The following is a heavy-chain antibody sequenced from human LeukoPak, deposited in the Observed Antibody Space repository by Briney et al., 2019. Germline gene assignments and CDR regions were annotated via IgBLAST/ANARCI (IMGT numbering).Heavy chain of an antibody. Sequence: GGSLRLSCAASGFTFSNYAMSWVRQAPGKGLEWVSGISGNAGSTYYADSVKGRFTISRDNSKNTLYLQMNSLTDVDTAVYYCAKKWGVGTTTLDYFDYWGQGTLVTVSS. CDR2: ISGNAGST. D-gene: IGHD1-26*01. CDR3: AKKWGVGTTTLDYFDY. CDR1: GFTFSNYA. V-gene: IGHV3-23*01. J-gene: IGHJ4*02.